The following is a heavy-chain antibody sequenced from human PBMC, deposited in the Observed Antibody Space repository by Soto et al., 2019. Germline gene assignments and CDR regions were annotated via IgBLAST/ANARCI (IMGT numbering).Heavy chain of an antibody. CDR1: GFTFSDYY. CDR3: AKLSQDEPTPN. D-gene: IGHD2-15*01. CDR2: ISGSGRTI. Sequence: PGGSLRLSCAASGFTFSDYYMSWIRQAPGKGLEWVSYISGSGRTIYYADSVKGRFTVSRDNAKNSLYLQMNSLRAEDTAVYYCAKLSQDEPTPNWGQGTLVTVSS. V-gene: IGHV3-11*01. J-gene: IGHJ4*02.